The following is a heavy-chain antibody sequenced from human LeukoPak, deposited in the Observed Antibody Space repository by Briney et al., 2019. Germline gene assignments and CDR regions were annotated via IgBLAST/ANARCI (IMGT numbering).Heavy chain of an antibody. CDR3: ARARASVVPAAIDY. J-gene: IGHJ4*02. D-gene: IGHD2-2*01. Sequence: SETLSLTCSVSGASISGGTYYWGWIRQPPGKGLEWIGYIYYSGSTYYNPSLKSRVTISVDTSKNQFSLKLSSVTAADTAVYYCARARASVVPAAIDYWGQGTLVTVSS. CDR1: GASISGGTYY. CDR2: IYYSGST. V-gene: IGHV4-30-4*08.